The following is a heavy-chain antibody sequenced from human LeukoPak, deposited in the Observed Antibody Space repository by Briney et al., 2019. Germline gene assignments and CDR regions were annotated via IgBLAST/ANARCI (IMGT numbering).Heavy chain of an antibody. J-gene: IGHJ6*03. CDR2: IYYSGST. Sequence: PSETLSLTCTVSGGSISSYYWSWIRQPPGKGLEWIGYIYYSGSTYYNPSLKSRVTISVDTSKNQFSLKLSSVTAADTAVYYCARGRYCSSTSCYSRYYYYYMDVWGKGTTVTVSS. CDR3: ARGRYCSSTSCYSRYYYYYMDV. D-gene: IGHD2-2*02. CDR1: GGSISSYY. V-gene: IGHV4-59*08.